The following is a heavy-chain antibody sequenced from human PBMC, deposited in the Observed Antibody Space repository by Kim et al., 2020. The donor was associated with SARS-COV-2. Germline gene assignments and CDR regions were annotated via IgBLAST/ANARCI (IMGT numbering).Heavy chain of an antibody. D-gene: IGHD6-6*01. CDR2: ISAYNGNT. CDR1: GYTFTSYG. V-gene: IGHV1-18*01. J-gene: IGHJ4*02. CDR3: ARDTLIEYSSSSDY. Sequence: ASVKVSCKASGYTFTSYGISWVRQAPGQGLEWMGWISAYNGNTNYAQKLQGRVTMTTDTSTSTAYMELRSLRSDDTAMYYCARDTLIEYSSSSDYWGQGTLVTVSS.